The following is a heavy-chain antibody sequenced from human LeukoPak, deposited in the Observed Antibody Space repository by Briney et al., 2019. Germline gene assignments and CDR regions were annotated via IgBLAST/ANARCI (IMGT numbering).Heavy chain of an antibody. CDR2: INSSGGST. Sequence: GASVKVSCKPSGYTFTSYYMHWVRQAPGQGLEWMGIINSSGGSTSYAQKFQGRVTMTRDMSTSTVYMELSSLRSEDTDVYYCARDEGGYNFDYWGQGTLVTVSS. D-gene: IGHD5-12*01. CDR3: ARDEGGYNFDY. CDR1: GYTFTSYY. J-gene: IGHJ4*02. V-gene: IGHV1-46*01.